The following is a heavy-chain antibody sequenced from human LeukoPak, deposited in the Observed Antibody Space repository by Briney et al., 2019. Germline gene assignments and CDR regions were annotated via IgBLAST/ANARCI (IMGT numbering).Heavy chain of an antibody. CDR2: SSANGGSRYNT. Sequence: GGSLRLSCAASGFTFSSNSMNWVRQAPGKGLEWVSSSSANGGSRYNTYYADSVKGRFSISRDISKNTLSLQMDSLRAEDTAVYYCAKGSRLPDYWGQGTLVTVSS. CDR1: GFTFSSNS. J-gene: IGHJ4*02. V-gene: IGHV3-23*01. D-gene: IGHD6-25*01. CDR3: AKGSRLPDY.